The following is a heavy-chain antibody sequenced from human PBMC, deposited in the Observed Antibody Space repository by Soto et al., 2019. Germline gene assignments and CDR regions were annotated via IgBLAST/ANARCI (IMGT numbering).Heavy chain of an antibody. V-gene: IGHV3-48*01. D-gene: IGHD6-13*01. CDR3: VRDGSSWF. Sequence: EVQLVESGGGLVQPGGSLRLSCAASGFTFSNYGMNWVRQAPGKGLEWVSYISSSSTTIYYADSVKGRFTISRDNAKNSLYLQINSLRAEDTAVYYGVRDGSSWFWGQGTLVTVSS. CDR2: ISSSSTTI. CDR1: GFTFSNYG. J-gene: IGHJ4*02.